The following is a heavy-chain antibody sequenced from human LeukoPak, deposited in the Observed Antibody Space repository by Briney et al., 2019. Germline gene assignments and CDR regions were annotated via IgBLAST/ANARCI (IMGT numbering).Heavy chain of an antibody. J-gene: IGHJ4*02. CDR1: GIILSSYW. Sequence: GGSLRLSCAASGIILSSYWMSWVRQAPGKGLEWVSAISGSGGSTYYADSVKGRFTISRDNSKNTLYLQMNSLRAEDTAVYYCARRYGSGSSGAFDYWGQGTLVTVSS. CDR2: ISGSGGST. D-gene: IGHD3-10*01. CDR3: ARRYGSGSSGAFDY. V-gene: IGHV3-23*01.